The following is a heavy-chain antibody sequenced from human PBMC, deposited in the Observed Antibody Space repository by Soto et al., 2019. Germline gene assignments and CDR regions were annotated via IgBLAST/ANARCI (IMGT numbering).Heavy chain of an antibody. D-gene: IGHD2-2*01. CDR2: ITTSDDTT. V-gene: IGHV3-23*01. Sequence: QPGGSLRLSCAASGFTFSTSAMTWVRQAPGKGLEWVSVITTSDDTTYYADSVKGRFTISRDNSKNTLFLDMNSLRVEDTAIYYCAKGRGPSISCFDYWGQGTLVTVSS. J-gene: IGHJ4*02. CDR3: AKGRGPSISCFDY. CDR1: GFTFSTSA.